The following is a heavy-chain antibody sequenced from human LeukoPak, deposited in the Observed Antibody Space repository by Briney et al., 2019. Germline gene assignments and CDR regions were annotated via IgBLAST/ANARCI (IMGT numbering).Heavy chain of an antibody. V-gene: IGHV4-4*07. CDR2: ISTSGST. J-gene: IGHJ4*02. CDR1: GASISSYY. CDR3: ARDGVENSSWYPLDS. D-gene: IGHD6-13*01. Sequence: SETLSLTCTVSGASISSYYWSWVRQPAGEGLEWIGRISTSGSTNYKPSLKSRVTMSVDTSKNQFSLKLTSVTAADTAVYYCARDGVENSSWYPLDSWGPGTRVTVSS.